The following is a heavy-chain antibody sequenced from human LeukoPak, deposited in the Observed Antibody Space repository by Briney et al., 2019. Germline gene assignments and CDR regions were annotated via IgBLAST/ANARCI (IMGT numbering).Heavy chain of an antibody. D-gene: IGHD5-24*01. CDR1: GGSISSYY. Sequence: PSETLSLTCTVSGGSISSYYWSWIRQPPGKGLEGIGYIYYSGSTNYNPSLKSRVTIPLDPSKKQFALKLKPLTARDPAVYYLARDGSGRYGMATILSLYYYYYYMDVWGKGTTVTVSS. V-gene: IGHV4-59*01. CDR2: IYYSGST. J-gene: IGHJ6*03. CDR3: ARDGSGRYGMATILSLYYYYYYMDV.